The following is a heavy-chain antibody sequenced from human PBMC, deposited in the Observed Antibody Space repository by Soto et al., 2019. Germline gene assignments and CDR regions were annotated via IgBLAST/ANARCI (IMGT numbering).Heavy chain of an antibody. CDR3: VHRAGIDGNWNGGYFDY. V-gene: IGHV2-5*02. D-gene: IGHD1-1*01. CDR1: GFSLSARPVA. CDR2: IYWDDDK. Sequence: QITLRESGPTRVKPTQTLTLTCTFSGFSLSARPVAVGWIRQPPGKALERLALIYWDDDKRYSPSLMSRLTSTKDTSKNKVVLTMTNMDPLDTAIYYCVHRAGIDGNWNGGYFDYWGQGALVTVSS. J-gene: IGHJ4*02.